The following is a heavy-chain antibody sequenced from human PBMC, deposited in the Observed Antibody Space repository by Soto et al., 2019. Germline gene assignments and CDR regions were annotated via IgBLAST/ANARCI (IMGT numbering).Heavy chain of an antibody. Sequence: QVQLQESGPGLVKPSQTLSLTCTVSGGSISSGGTGSYWTWIRQLPGNGLEWIGYIYYTGNTYYNPSLKSRPTISIDTSENQFSLKLPAVTAADTAVYFCASGHDAYKVRYWGQGTLVTVSS. CDR3: ASGHDAYKVRY. J-gene: IGHJ4*02. CDR1: GGSISSGGTGSY. D-gene: IGHD1-1*01. V-gene: IGHV4-31*03. CDR2: IYYTGNT.